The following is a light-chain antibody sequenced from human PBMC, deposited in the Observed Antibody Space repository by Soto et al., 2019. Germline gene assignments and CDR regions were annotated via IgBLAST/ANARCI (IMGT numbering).Light chain of an antibody. Sequence: QSVLTQPASVSGSPGQSITISCTGTSSDVGSYNLVSWYQQYLGKAPKLMIYEVSKRPSGVSNRFSGSKSGNTASLTISGLQAEDEGDYFCCSYAGPSTFVFGTGTKATVL. CDR2: EVS. J-gene: IGLJ1*01. V-gene: IGLV2-23*02. CDR3: CSYAGPSTFV. CDR1: SSDVGSYNL.